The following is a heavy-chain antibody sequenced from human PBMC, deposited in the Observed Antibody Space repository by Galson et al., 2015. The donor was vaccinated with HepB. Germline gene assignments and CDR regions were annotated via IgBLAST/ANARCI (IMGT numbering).Heavy chain of an antibody. CDR3: ARDTPYDSSGYHDY. V-gene: IGHV3-7*03. CDR1: GFTFSSYW. Sequence: SLRLSCAASGFTFSSYWMSWVRQAPGKGLEWVANIKQDGSEKYYVDSVKGRFTISRDNAKNSLYLQMNSLRAEDTAVYYCARDTPYDSSGYHDYWGQGTLVTVSS. D-gene: IGHD3-22*01. CDR2: IKQDGSEK. J-gene: IGHJ4*02.